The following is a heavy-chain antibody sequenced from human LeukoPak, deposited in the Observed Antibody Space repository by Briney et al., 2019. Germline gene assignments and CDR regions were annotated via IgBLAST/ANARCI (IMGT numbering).Heavy chain of an antibody. J-gene: IGHJ4*02. CDR2: IYTSGST. CDR1: GGSISSGSYY. V-gene: IGHV4-61*02. Sequence: SETLSLTCTVFGGSISSGSYYWSWIRQPAGKGLEWIGRIYTSGSTNYNPSLKSRVTISVDTSKNQFSLKLSSVTAAGTAVYYCARDRGARFYSSSWLSLYYFDYWGQGTLVTVSS. D-gene: IGHD6-13*01. CDR3: ARDRGARFYSSSWLSLYYFDY.